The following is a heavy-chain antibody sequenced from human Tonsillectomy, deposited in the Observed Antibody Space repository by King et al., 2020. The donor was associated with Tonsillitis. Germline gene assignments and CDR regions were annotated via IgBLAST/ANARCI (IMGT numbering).Heavy chain of an antibody. J-gene: IGHJ4*02. D-gene: IGHD2-2*01. CDR1: GFTFSSYD. Sequence: VQLVESGGGFVQPGGSLRLSCAASGFTFSSYDMSWVRQAPGTGLEWVSAISGGDGSTYSTDSVKGRFTISRDNSKNTLYLQMSSLRVEDTAIYYCARSYCRGTSCYSPFDYWGQGTLVTVSS. CDR3: ARSYCRGTSCYSPFDY. CDR2: ISGGDGST. V-gene: IGHV3-23*04.